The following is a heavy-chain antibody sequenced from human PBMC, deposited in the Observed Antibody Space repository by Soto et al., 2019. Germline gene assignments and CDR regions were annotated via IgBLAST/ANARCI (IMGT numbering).Heavy chain of an antibody. D-gene: IGHD3-16*02. CDR3: ARHPSQYYDYVWGSYRYSWFDP. V-gene: IGHV4-39*01. Sequence: QLQLQESGPGLVKPSETLSLTCTVSGGSISSSSYYWGWIRQPPGKGLEWIGSIYYSGSTYYNPSLKSRVTISVDTSKNQFSLKLSSVTAADTAVYYCARHPSQYYDYVWGSYRYSWFDPWGQGTLVTVSS. CDR1: GGSISSSSYY. J-gene: IGHJ5*02. CDR2: IYYSGST.